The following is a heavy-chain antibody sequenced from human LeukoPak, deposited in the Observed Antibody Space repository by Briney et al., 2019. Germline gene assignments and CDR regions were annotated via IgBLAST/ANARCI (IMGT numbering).Heavy chain of an antibody. CDR2: ISGGGGIT. J-gene: IGHJ3*02. Sequence: GGSLRLSCAASVFTFSNSAMNWVRQAPGKGPEWVSVISGGGGITFYADSVKGRFTISRDNSKNTLYLQMNSLRAEDTAVYYCATASYSGYAFDDFDMSGQGTMVSVSS. V-gene: IGHV3-23*01. CDR3: ATASYSGYAFDDFDM. D-gene: IGHD5-12*01. CDR1: VFTFSNSA.